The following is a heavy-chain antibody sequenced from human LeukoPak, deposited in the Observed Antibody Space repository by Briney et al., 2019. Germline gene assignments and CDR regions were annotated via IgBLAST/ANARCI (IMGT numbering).Heavy chain of an antibody. CDR2: IIPIFGTA. J-gene: IGHJ4*02. V-gene: IGHV1-69*05. D-gene: IGHD1-1*01. CDR3: ATHDPGDYFDY. Sequence: SVKVSCKASGYTFTGYYMHWVRQAPGQGLEWMGGIIPIFGTANYAQKFQGRVTITTDESTSTAYMELSSLRSEDTAVYYCATHDPGDYFDYWGQGTLVTVSS. CDR1: GYTFTGYY.